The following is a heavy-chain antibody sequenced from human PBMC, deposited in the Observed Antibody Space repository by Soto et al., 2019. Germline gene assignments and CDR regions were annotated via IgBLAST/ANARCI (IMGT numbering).Heavy chain of an antibody. Sequence: SVKVSCKASGGTFSSYAISWVRQAPGQGLEWMGGIIPIFGTANYAQKFQGRVTITADESTSTAYMELSSLRSEDTAVYYCARDLTLAFPIVVVPAADGVQLWPDAFDIWGQGVMVTVSS. CDR1: GGTFSSYA. CDR2: IIPIFGTA. CDR3: ARDLTLAFPIVVVPAADGVQLWPDAFDI. J-gene: IGHJ3*02. V-gene: IGHV1-69*13. D-gene: IGHD2-2*01.